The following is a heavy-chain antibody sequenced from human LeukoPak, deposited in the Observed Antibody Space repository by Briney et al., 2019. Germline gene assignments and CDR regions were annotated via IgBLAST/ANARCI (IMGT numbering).Heavy chain of an antibody. CDR2: NDPSDSYT. Sequence: GESLKISCKGAGYSFTSHWISWGRQTPGKGLEWRGRNDPSDSYTIYSPSFQGRVTISADKSISTAYLQWSSVKAWDTATYYWARAPEYYYDSSGYYRYFGYWGEGTLVTVSS. D-gene: IGHD3-22*01. J-gene: IGHJ4*02. CDR3: ARAPEYYYDSSGYYRYFGY. V-gene: IGHV5-10-1*01. CDR1: GYSFTSHW.